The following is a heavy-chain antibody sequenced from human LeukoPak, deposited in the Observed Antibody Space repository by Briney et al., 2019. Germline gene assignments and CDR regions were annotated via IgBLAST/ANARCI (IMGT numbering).Heavy chain of an antibody. CDR2: ISGNGYST. CDR3: ARDLLWFGESSVG. V-gene: IGHV3-23*01. Sequence: GGSLRLSCAASGFTFDRDSMNWVRQAPGRGLEWVSTISGNGYSTFCADSVKGRFTISRDNSNNTLYLQMNALRADDAALYYCARDLLWFGESSVGWGQGSLVTVSS. J-gene: IGHJ4*02. D-gene: IGHD3-10*01. CDR1: GFTFDRDS.